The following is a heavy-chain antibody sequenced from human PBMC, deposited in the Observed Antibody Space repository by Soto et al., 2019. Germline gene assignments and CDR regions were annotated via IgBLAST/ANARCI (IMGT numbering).Heavy chain of an antibody. CDR2: IKSKTDGGTT. CDR1: GFTFSNAW. CDR3: TPSSSANFDY. D-gene: IGHD6-6*01. V-gene: IGHV3-15*01. J-gene: IGHJ4*02. Sequence: EVQLVESGGGLVKPGGSLRLSCAASGFTFSNAWMSWVRQAPGKGLEWVGRIKSKTDGGTTDYAAPVKGRFTISRDDSKNTLYLQMNSMKPEDTAVYYCTPSSSANFDYWGQGTLVTVSS.